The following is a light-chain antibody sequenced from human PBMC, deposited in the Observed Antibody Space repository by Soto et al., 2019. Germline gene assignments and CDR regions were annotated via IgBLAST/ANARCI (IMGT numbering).Light chain of an antibody. CDR1: QGISNY. Sequence: DIQMTQSPSSLSASVGDRVTITCRASQGISNYLVWYQQKPEKAPKSLIYDASTLQSGVPSRFNGNGSGKDFPLTINSLQPEDSSNYYCQQYNHYPITFGQGTRLEIK. CDR3: QQYNHYPIT. CDR2: DAS. V-gene: IGKV1D-16*01. J-gene: IGKJ5*01.